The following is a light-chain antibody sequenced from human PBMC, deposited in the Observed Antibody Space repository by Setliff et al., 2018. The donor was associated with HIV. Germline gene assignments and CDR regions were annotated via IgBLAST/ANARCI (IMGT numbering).Light chain of an antibody. Sequence: QSALAQPASVSGSPGLSITISCTGTSSDVGGYNYVSWYQQHPGKAPKLMIFDVSKRPSGVSNRFSGSKSGNTASLTISGLQAEDEADYYCSSYTSSREVFGTGTKVTVL. CDR2: DVS. J-gene: IGLJ1*01. V-gene: IGLV2-14*03. CDR3: SSYTSSREV. CDR1: SSDVGGYNY.